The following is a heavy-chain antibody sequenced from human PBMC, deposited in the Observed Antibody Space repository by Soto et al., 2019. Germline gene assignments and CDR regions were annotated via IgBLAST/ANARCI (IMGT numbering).Heavy chain of an antibody. D-gene: IGHD3-3*02. V-gene: IGHV1-69*13. Sequence: SVKVSCKASGYTFTTYYIQWVRQAPGQGLEWMGGIIPIFGTANYAQKFQGRVTITADESTSTAYMELSSLRSEDTAVYYCAREHIFGVVIKNYYYYGMDVWGQVTTGTVS. CDR1: GYTFTTYY. J-gene: IGHJ6*02. CDR3: AREHIFGVVIKNYYYYGMDV. CDR2: IIPIFGTA.